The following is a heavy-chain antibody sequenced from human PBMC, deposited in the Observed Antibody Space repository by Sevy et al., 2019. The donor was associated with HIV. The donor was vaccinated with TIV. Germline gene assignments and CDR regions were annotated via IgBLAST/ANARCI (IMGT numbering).Heavy chain of an antibody. CDR3: ASREYSSGPFDY. D-gene: IGHD6-19*01. CDR1: GFTFSSYA. V-gene: IGHV3-30-3*01. Sequence: GGSVRLSCAASGFTFSSYAMHWVRQAPGKGLEWVAVISYDGSNKYYADSVKGRFTISRDNSKNTLYLQMNSLRAEDTAVYYCASREYSSGPFDYWGQGTLVTVSS. CDR2: ISYDGSNK. J-gene: IGHJ4*02.